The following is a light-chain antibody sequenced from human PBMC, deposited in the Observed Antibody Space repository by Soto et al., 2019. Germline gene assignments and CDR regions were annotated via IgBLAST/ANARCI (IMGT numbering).Light chain of an antibody. Sequence: EIALTQFPAILSLSPGERATLSCRASQSVSSYLAWYQQKPGQAPRLLNYDASNRATGIPARFSGGGSGTDFTLTISSLEPEDFAVYYCQQRSNWPLPFGGGTKVDI. CDR2: DAS. V-gene: IGKV3-11*01. J-gene: IGKJ4*01. CDR1: QSVSSY. CDR3: QQRSNWPLP.